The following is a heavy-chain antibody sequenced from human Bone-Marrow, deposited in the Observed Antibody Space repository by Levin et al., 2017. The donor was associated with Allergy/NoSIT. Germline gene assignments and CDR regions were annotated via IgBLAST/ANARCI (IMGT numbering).Heavy chain of an antibody. Sequence: GGSLRLSCVATGFTVSNIYMSWVRQAPGKGLEWVSGIYRGGTTYHADSVRGRLTISRDNSKNTLYLQMNSLRVEDTAVYYCARGVRTGNYYYGLDVWGQGTTVTVSS. CDR1: GFTVSNIY. J-gene: IGHJ6*02. V-gene: IGHV3-66*01. D-gene: IGHD3/OR15-3a*01. CDR3: ARGVRTGNYYYGLDV. CDR2: IYRGGTT.